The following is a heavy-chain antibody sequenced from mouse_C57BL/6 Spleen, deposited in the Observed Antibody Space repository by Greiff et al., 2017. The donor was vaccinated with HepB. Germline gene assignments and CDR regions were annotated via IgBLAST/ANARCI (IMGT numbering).Heavy chain of an antibody. CDR1: GYTFTNYW. J-gene: IGHJ3*01. Sequence: QVQLQQSGAELVRPGTSVKMSCKASGYTFTNYWIGWAKQRPGHGLEWIGDIYPGGGYTNYNEKFKGKATLTADKSSSTAYMQFSSLTSEDSAIYYCARGEAAQATGFAYWGQGTLVTVSA. CDR2: IYPGGGYT. V-gene: IGHV1-63*01. CDR3: ARGEAAQATGFAY. D-gene: IGHD3-2*02.